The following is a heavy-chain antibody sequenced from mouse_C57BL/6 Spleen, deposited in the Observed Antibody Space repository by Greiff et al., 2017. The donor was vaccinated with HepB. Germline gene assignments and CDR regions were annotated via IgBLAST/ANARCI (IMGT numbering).Heavy chain of an antibody. J-gene: IGHJ1*03. CDR2: ISDGGSYT. CDR1: GFTFSSYA. D-gene: IGHD1-1*01. Sequence: EVQGVESGGGLVKPGGSLKLSCAASGFTFSSYAMSWVRQTPEKRLEWVATISDGGSYTYYPDNVKGRFTISRDNAKNNLYLQMSHLKSEDTAMYYCAGGLYYGSSHWYFYVWGTGTTVTVSS. CDR3: AGGLYYGSSHWYFYV. V-gene: IGHV5-4*01.